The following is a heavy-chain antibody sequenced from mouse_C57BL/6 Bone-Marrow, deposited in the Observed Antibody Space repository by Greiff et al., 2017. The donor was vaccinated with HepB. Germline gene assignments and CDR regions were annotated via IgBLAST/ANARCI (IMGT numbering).Heavy chain of an antibody. V-gene: IGHV1-64*01. CDR1: GYTFTSYW. CDR3: ARRDYSNWFAY. D-gene: IGHD2-5*01. J-gene: IGHJ3*01. CDR2: IHPNSGST. Sequence: QVQLQQPGAELVKPGASVKLSCKASGYTFTSYWMHWVKQRPGQGLEWIGMIHPNSGSTKYNEKFKSKATLTVDKSSSTAYMQLSSLTSEDSAVYYCARRDYSNWFAYWGQGTLVTVSA.